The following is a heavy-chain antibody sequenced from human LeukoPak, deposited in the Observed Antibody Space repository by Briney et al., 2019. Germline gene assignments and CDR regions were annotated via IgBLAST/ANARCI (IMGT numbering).Heavy chain of an antibody. CDR3: ARRPGLGLFGDAFDI. D-gene: IGHD3-10*01. V-gene: IGHV5-51*01. CDR1: GYSFTDYW. J-gene: IGHJ3*02. CDR2: IFPGGSYT. Sequence: GESLKISCKGSGYSFTDYWIGWVRQMPGKGLEWMGIIFPGGSYTTYSPSFQGQVTISADKSISTAYLQWNSLKASDTAMYFCARRPGLGLFGDAFDIWGQGTMVTVSS.